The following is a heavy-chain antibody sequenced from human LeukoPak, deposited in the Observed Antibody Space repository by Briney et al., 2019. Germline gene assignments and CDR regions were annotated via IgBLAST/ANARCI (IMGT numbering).Heavy chain of an antibody. CDR2: IIPTFGTA. CDR3: ARSGNNWFAP. D-gene: IGHD1-14*01. CDR1: GGTFISYA. Sequence: ASVKVSCKASGGTFISYAISWVRQAPGQGLEGMVGIIPTFGTANYAQKFRGSVTITTDESTSTAYLELSGLRSEDTAVYYCARSGNNWFAPWSQGTLVTVSS. J-gene: IGHJ5*02. V-gene: IGHV1-69*05.